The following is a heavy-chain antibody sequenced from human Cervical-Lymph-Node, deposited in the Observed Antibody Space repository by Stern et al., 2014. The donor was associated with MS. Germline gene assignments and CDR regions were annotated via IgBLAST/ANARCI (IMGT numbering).Heavy chain of an antibody. V-gene: IGHV3-21*01. J-gene: IGHJ2*01. CDR3: ARVGITGTTDWYFDL. CDR2: ISSSSSYI. D-gene: IGHD1-7*01. Sequence: EVQLVESGGGLVKPGGSLRLSCAASGFTFRSYSMNWVRQAPGKGLEWVSSISSSSSYIYYADSVKGRFTISRDNAKNSLYLQMNSLRAEDTAVYYCARVGITGTTDWYFDLWGRGTLVTVSS. CDR1: GFTFRSYS.